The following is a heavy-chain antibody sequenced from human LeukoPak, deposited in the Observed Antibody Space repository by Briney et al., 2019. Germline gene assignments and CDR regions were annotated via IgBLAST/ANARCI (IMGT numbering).Heavy chain of an antibody. J-gene: IGHJ6*02. V-gene: IGHV1-18*01. D-gene: IGHD3-9*01. CDR1: GYTFTSYG. CDR2: ISAYNGNT. Sequence: ASVKVSCKASGYTFTSYGISWVRQAPGQGLEWMGWISAYNGNTNYAQKLQGRVTMTTDTSTSTAYMELRSLRSDDTAVYYCARGGVLRYFDPLRCMDVWGQGTTVTVPS. CDR3: ARGGVLRYFDPLRCMDV.